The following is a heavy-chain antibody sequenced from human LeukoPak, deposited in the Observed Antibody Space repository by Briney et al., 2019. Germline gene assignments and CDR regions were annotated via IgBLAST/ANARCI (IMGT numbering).Heavy chain of an antibody. J-gene: IGHJ6*02. V-gene: IGHV3-66*01. Sequence: PGGSLRLSCAASGFTVSSNYMSWVRQAPGKGLEWVSDIYSGGSTYYADSVKGRFTISRDNSKNTLYLQMNSLRAEDTAVYYCATNRLPVRVWYYGMDVWGQGTTVTVSS. CDR3: ATNRLPVRVWYYGMDV. D-gene: IGHD1-14*01. CDR2: IYSGGST. CDR1: GFTVSSNY.